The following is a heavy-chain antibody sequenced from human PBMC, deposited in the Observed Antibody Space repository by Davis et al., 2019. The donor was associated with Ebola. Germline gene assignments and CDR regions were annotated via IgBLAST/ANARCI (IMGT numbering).Heavy chain of an antibody. CDR2: IDPTDGST. D-gene: IGHD2-21*02. CDR3: VIISMT. J-gene: IGHJ4*01. Sequence: ASVKVSCKASGYNFRTKYMNWVRQAPGHGLTWMGVIDPTDGSTTYAQPFQFRVTMTRDTSTSTLYLEIRSLTFEDTAVYYCVIISMTWGQGTLVTVSS. V-gene: IGHV1-46*01. CDR1: GYNFRTKY.